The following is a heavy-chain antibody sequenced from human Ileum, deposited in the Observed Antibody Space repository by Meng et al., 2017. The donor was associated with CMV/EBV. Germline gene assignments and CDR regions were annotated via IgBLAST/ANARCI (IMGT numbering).Heavy chain of an antibody. CDR1: GFTFSRYW. CDR2: IKEDGSET. J-gene: IGHJ4*02. D-gene: IGHD3-9*01. CDR3: ARLRYSDY. Sequence: GESLKISCAASGFTFSRYWMTWVRQAPGQGLEWVANIKEDGSETCYMDSVKGRFTISRDNAKNSLYLQMNSLRAEDTAVYYCARLRYSDYWGPGTLVTVSS. V-gene: IGHV3-7*01.